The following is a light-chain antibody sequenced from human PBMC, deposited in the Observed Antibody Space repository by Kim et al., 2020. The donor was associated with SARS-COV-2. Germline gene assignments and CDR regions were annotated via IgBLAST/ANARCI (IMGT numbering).Light chain of an antibody. CDR1: NGDVGRYNY. V-gene: IGLV2-11*01. Sequence: GQSVTISCPGTNGDVGRYNYVSWYQQHPGKAPTLMIYDVTNRPSGVPERFSGSKSGNTASLTISGLQAEDEADYYCCSYADSYTLVFGTGTKVTVL. CDR3: CSYADSYTLV. CDR2: DVT. J-gene: IGLJ1*01.